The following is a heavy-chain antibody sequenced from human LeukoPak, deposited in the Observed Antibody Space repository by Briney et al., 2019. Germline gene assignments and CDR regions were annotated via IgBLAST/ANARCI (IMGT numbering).Heavy chain of an antibody. CDR3: ARGPSGYHNI. Sequence: GGSLRLSCAASGFTVSSNCMSWVRQAPGKGLEWVSFIYSGGSTYYEDSVKGRFTISRDNSKNTLYLQMNSLRAEDTAVYYCARGPSGYHNIGGQGTLVTVSS. J-gene: IGHJ4*02. CDR1: GFTVSSNC. D-gene: IGHD5-12*01. V-gene: IGHV3-53*01. CDR2: IYSGGST.